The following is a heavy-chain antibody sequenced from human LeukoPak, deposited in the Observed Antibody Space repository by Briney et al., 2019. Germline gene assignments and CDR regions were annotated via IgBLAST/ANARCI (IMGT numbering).Heavy chain of an antibody. CDR1: GYTLTELS. Sequence: ASVKVSCKVSGYTLTELSVHWVRQAPGKGLEWMGGFDPEDGETIYAQKFQGRVTMTEDTSTDTAYMELSSLRSEDTAVYYCATDAHCSGGSCYLNLWGQGTLVTVSS. CDR3: ATDAHCSGGSCYLNL. V-gene: IGHV1-24*01. D-gene: IGHD2-15*01. CDR2: FDPEDGET. J-gene: IGHJ5*02.